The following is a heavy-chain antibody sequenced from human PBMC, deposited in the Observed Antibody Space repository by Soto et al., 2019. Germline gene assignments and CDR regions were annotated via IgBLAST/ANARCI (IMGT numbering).Heavy chain of an antibody. V-gene: IGHV1-18*01. J-gene: IGHJ4*02. CDR3: ARDHGRYCSGGSCYDY. CDR1: GSPFTTLG. D-gene: IGHD2-15*01. Sequence: QVQLVQSGAEVKNPGASGKVSCRASGSPFTTLGIRGLRQPPGQGLAWMGWISASNGNTNNEQKLQGRVTMTTDTPTSTAYMELRSLRSDDTAVYYCARDHGRYCSGGSCYDYWGQGTLVTVSS. CDR2: ISASNGNT.